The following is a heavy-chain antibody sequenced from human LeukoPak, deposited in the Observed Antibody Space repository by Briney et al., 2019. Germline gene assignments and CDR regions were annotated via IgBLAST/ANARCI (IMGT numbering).Heavy chain of an antibody. CDR3: ARVGYYDSSGYFY. D-gene: IGHD3-22*01. V-gene: IGHV1-2*02. CDR1: GYTFTGYY. CDR2: INPNSGGT. J-gene: IGHJ4*02. Sequence: GASVKVSCKASGYTFTGYYMHWVRQAPGQGLEWMGWINPNSGGTNYAQKFQGRVTMTRDTSISTAYMELSRLRSDDTAVYYCARVGYYDSSGYFYWGQGTLITVSS.